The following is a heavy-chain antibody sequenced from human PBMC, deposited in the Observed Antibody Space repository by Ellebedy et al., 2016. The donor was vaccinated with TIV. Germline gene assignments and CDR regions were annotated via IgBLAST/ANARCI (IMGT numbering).Heavy chain of an antibody. CDR3: AAQGKNYDIYYYYGMDV. D-gene: IGHD3-9*01. V-gene: IGHV1-69*13. J-gene: IGHJ6*02. CDR1: GGTFSSYA. Sequence: SVKVSCXASGGTFSSYAISWVRQAPGQGLEWMGGIIPIFGTANYAQKFQGRVTITADESTSTAYMELSSLRSEDTAVYYCAAQGKNYDIYYYYGMDVWGQGTTVTVSS. CDR2: IIPIFGTA.